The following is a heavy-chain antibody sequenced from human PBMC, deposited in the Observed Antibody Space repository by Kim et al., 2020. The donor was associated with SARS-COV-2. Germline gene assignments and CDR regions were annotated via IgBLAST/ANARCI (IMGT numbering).Heavy chain of an antibody. CDR2: IYSGGST. Sequence: GGSLRLSCAASGFTVSSNYMSWVRQAPGKGLEWVSVIYSGGSTYYADSVKGRITISRDNSKNTLYLQMNSLRAEDTAVYYCAREGDILTGSNAFDIWGQGTMVTVSS. D-gene: IGHD3-9*01. CDR3: AREGDILTGSNAFDI. CDR1: GFTVSSNY. V-gene: IGHV3-53*01. J-gene: IGHJ3*02.